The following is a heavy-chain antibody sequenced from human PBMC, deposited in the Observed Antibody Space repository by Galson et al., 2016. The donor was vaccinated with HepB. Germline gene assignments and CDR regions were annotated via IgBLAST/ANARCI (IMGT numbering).Heavy chain of an antibody. CDR1: GFAFDEYA. Sequence: SLRLSCAASGFAFDEYALHWVRQGPGKGLEWVSGIRWDRETIDYVDSVRGRFRISRDNAEKSLFLQMNSLRQEDTGVYNCVKDRRVTTGAFESWGQGTLVVVSS. D-gene: IGHD4-17*01. CDR2: IRWDRETI. J-gene: IGHJ4*02. CDR3: VKDRRVTTGAFES. V-gene: IGHV3-9*01.